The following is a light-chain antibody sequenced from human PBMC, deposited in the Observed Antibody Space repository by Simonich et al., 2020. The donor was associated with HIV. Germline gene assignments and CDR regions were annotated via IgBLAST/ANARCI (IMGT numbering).Light chain of an antibody. V-gene: IGKV3-15*01. Sequence: EIVMTQSPATLSVSPGERATLSCRASQSLSSSLAWYQQKPGQAPRLLIYDASTRATGTPARFSGSGSGTEFTLTISTMQSEDFAVYYCQHYNNWPPYTFGQGTKLEIK. J-gene: IGKJ2*01. CDR2: DAS. CDR3: QHYNNWPPYT. CDR1: QSLSSS.